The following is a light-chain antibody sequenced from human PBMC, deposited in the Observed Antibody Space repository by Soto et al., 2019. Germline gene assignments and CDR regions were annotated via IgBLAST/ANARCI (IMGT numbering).Light chain of an antibody. CDR2: DAS. Sequence: AIQLTQSPSSLSASVGDRVTITCRASQGISSALAWYQQKPGKAPKLLIYDASSLESGVPSRFSGSGSGTDFTIPIISLQPEDFATYYCQQSNSYPLPFGGGTKVEIK. CDR1: QGISSA. J-gene: IGKJ4*01. V-gene: IGKV1-13*02. CDR3: QQSNSYPLP.